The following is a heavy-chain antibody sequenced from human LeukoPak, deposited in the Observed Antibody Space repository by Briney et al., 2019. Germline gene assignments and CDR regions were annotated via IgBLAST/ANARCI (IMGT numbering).Heavy chain of an antibody. J-gene: IGHJ3*02. Sequence: SETLSLTCTVSGGSISSSSYYWGWIRQPPGKGLEWIGSIYYSGSTYYNPSLKSRVTISVDTSKNQFSLQLNSVTPEDTAVYYCAREYCSSTSCLNDAFDIWGQGTMVTVSS. CDR2: IYYSGST. D-gene: IGHD2-2*01. CDR3: AREYCSSTSCLNDAFDI. V-gene: IGHV4-39*07. CDR1: GGSISSSSYY.